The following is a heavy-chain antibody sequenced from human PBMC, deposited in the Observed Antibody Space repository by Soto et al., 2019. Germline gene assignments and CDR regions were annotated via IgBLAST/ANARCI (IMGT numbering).Heavy chain of an antibody. V-gene: IGHV3-33*01. CDR1: GFTFSSYG. D-gene: IGHD3-22*01. CDR3: ASLPVPPGNVYYDSSGYAFEI. J-gene: IGHJ3*02. CDR2: IWYDGSNK. Sequence: HPGGSLRLSCAASGFTFSSYGMHWVRQAPGKGLEWVAVIWYDGSNKYYADSVKGRFTISRDSSKNTLYLQMNRLRAEDTAVYYCASLPVPPGNVYYDSSGYAFEIWGQGTMLTVSS.